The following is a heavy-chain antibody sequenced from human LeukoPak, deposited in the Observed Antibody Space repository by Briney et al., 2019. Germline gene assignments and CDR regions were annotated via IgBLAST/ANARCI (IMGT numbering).Heavy chain of an antibody. J-gene: IGHJ6*02. D-gene: IGHD1-1*01. Sequence: ASVKVSCKAPGYTFTDYYIHWVRQAPGQGLEWVAVVNPSGGVTTYAQKFQGRVTVTRDTSTRTIYMEVSRLTSEDTAVDYCARDQGGTTAHGLDVWGQGTTVTVSS. V-gene: IGHV1-46*01. CDR3: ARDQGGTTAHGLDV. CDR2: VNPSGGVT. CDR1: GYTFTDYY.